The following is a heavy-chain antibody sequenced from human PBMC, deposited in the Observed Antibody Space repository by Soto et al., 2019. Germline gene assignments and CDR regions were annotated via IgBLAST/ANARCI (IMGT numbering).Heavy chain of an antibody. D-gene: IGHD6-13*01. CDR1: GYSFTSYW. CDR3: ERTAAAGKYYYGVDV. Sequence: EVQLVQSGAEVKKPGESLKISCKGSGYSFTSYWIGWVRQMPGKGLEWMGIIYPGDSDTRYSPSFQGQVTFSADKSISTAYLQWSSLKASDTAMYYCERTAAAGKYYYGVDVWGQGTTVTVS. J-gene: IGHJ6*02. V-gene: IGHV5-51*01. CDR2: IYPGDSDT.